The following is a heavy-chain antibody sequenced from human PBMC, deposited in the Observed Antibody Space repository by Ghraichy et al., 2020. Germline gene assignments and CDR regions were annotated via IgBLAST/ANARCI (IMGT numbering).Heavy chain of an antibody. CDR3: ARDLSRYDFWSGYYRADYYDYGMDV. CDR1: GGSISSTSYY. D-gene: IGHD3-3*01. Sequence: SQTLSLTCTVSGGSISSTSYYWSWIRQPPGKGLEWIGSVYYTGSTHYNPSLKSRVTISADTSKKQFSLKLSSVTAADTAVYYCARDLSRYDFWSGYYRADYYDYGMDVWGQGTTVTVSS. CDR2: VYYTGST. V-gene: IGHV4-39*07. J-gene: IGHJ6*02.